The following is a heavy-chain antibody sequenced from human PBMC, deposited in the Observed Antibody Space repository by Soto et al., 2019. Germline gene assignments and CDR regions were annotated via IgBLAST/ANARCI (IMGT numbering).Heavy chain of an antibody. CDR3: XXXXXXDSNQX. D-gene: IGHD4-4*01. CDR2: IYSGGST. J-gene: IGHJ1*01. Sequence: EVQLVESGGGLIQPGGSLRLSCAASGFTVSSYYMSWVRQAPGKGLEWVSVIYSGGSTSYADSVKGRFTISRDNSKNTVYLQXXSLRXXDTAVYYXXXXXXXDSNQXWGQGTLVTVFS. CDR1: GFTVSSYY. V-gene: IGHV3-53*01.